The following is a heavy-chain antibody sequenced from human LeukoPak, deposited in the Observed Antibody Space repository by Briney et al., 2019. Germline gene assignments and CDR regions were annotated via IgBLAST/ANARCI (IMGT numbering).Heavy chain of an antibody. CDR2: IYYSGST. J-gene: IGHJ4*02. V-gene: IGHV4-31*03. CDR1: GGSISSGGYY. D-gene: IGHD3-22*01. Sequence: PSETLSLTCTVSGGSISSGGYYWSWIRQHPGKGLEWIGYIYYSGSTYYNPSPKSRVTISVDTSKNQLSLKLSSVTAADTAVYYCARQNLLRDFDYWGQGTLVTVSS. CDR3: ARQNLLRDFDY.